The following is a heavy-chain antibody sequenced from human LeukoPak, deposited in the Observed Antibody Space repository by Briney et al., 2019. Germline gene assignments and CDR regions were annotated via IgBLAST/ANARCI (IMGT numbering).Heavy chain of an antibody. D-gene: IGHD3-10*01. CDR1: GFTFSTYE. Sequence: GGSLRLSCAASGFTFSTYEMNWVRQAPGKGLGWVSYISSSGTTIYYADSVKGRFTISRDNAKSSLYLQMNSLRAEDTAVYYCARVVSGSGTSPHLDYWGQGTLVTVSS. CDR2: ISSSGTTI. V-gene: IGHV3-48*03. CDR3: ARVVSGSGTSPHLDY. J-gene: IGHJ4*02.